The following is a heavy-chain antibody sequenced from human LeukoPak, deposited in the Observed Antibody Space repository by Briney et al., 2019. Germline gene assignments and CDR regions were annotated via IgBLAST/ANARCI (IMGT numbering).Heavy chain of an antibody. Sequence: GGSLRLSCAASGFTFSSYWMSWVRQAPGKGLEWVANIKQDGSEKYYVDSVKGRFTISRDNAKNTLYLQMNSLRAEDTAVYYCARDTPRETCYDFWSGYYGIDYWGQGTLVTVSS. D-gene: IGHD3-3*01. CDR2: IKQDGSEK. CDR3: ARDTPRETCYDFWSGYYGIDY. V-gene: IGHV3-7*01. CDR1: GFTFSSYW. J-gene: IGHJ4*02.